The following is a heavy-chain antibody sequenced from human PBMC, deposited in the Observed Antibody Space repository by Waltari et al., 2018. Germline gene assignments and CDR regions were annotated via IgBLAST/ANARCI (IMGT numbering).Heavy chain of an antibody. CDR1: GYTFIDYY. CDR2: INPHSGGT. Sequence: QVQLVQSGAEVKRPGTSVKVSCKASGYTFIDYYIHWVRLAPGQGLEWMGWINPHSGGTKFAQRVQARLTMTRDTAKNTAFMELRSLRYDDTAVYYCARSPIKVAAYYFYGMDVWGQGTTVKASS. D-gene: IGHD6-19*01. CDR3: ARSPIKVAAYYFYGMDV. V-gene: IGHV1-2*02. J-gene: IGHJ6*02.